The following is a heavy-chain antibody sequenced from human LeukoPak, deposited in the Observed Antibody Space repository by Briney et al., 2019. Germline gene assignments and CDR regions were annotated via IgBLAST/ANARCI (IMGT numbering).Heavy chain of an antibody. Sequence: SETLSLTCTVSGGSISSYYWSWIRQPPGKGLEWIGYIYYSGSTNYNPSLKSRVTISVDTSKNQFSLKLSSVTAADTAVYYCARSGELLYLRWSAPGGQGPLVTVSS. J-gene: IGHJ5*02. CDR2: IYYSGST. V-gene: IGHV4-59*01. CDR3: ARSGELLYLRWSAP. CDR1: GGSISSYY. D-gene: IGHD3-10*01.